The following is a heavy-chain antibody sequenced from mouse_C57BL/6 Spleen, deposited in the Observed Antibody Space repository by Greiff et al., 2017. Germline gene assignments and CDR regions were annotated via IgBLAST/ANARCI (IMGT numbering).Heavy chain of an antibody. CDR1: GYAFSSYW. V-gene: IGHV1-80*01. Sequence: VQLQQSGAELVKPGASVKISCKASGYAFSSYWMNWVKQRPGKGLEWIGQIYPGDGDTNYNGKFKGKATLTADKSSSTAYMQLSSLTSEDSAVYFCARGAPLRAMDYWGQGTSVTVSS. CDR2: IYPGDGDT. D-gene: IGHD6-1*01. CDR3: ARGAPLRAMDY. J-gene: IGHJ4*01.